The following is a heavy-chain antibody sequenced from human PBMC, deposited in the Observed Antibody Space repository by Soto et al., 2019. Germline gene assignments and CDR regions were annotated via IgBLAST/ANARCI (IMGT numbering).Heavy chain of an antibody. Sequence: GGSLRLSCAASGFTFSSYAMHWARQAPGKGLEWVAVISYDGSNKYYADSVKGRFTISRDNSKNTLYLQMNSLRAEDTAVYYCARGEQLVRGTYYYYGMDVWGQGTTVTVSS. CDR2: ISYDGSNK. CDR1: GFTFSSYA. D-gene: IGHD6-6*01. J-gene: IGHJ6*02. CDR3: ARGEQLVRGTYYYYGMDV. V-gene: IGHV3-30-3*01.